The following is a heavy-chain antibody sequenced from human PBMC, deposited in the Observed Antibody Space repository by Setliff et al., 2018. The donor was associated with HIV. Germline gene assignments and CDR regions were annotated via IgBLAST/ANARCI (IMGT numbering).Heavy chain of an antibody. CDR1: GYTFTTYS. D-gene: IGHD6-13*01. V-gene: IGHV1-46*01. CDR2: INPSGGST. Sequence: ASVKVSCKASGYTFTTYSMHWVRQAPGQGLEWMGIINPSGGSTTYAQRFQGRLTMTRDTSTSTVYMELSSLKSEDTAVYYCARGDSSSWYAYAFDIWGQGTLVTVSS. J-gene: IGHJ3*02. CDR3: ARGDSSSWYAYAFDI.